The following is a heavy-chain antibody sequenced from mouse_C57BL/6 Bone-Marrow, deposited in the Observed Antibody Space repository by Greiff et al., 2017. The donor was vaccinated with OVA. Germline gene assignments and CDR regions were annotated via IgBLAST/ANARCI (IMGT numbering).Heavy chain of an antibody. CDR1: GFTFSDYG. CDR2: ISSGSSTI. Sequence: EVKLVESGGGLVKPGGSLKLSCAASGFTFSDYGMHWVRQAPEQGLEWVAYISSGSSTIYYADKVKGRFTISRDNAKNTLFLQMTSLRSEDTAMYYCASIKFAYWGQGTLVTVSA. V-gene: IGHV5-17*01. CDR3: ASIKFAY. J-gene: IGHJ3*01.